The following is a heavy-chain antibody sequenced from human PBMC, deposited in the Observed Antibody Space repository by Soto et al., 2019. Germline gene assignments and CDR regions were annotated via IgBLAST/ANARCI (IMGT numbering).Heavy chain of an antibody. CDR1: GFTFVSYD. J-gene: IGHJ3*02. CDR3: ATAGGFTINGRI. CDR2: ISARGDDT. D-gene: IGHD3-10*01. Sequence: GESLKISCAASGFTFVSYDMNWVRQAPGKGLEWVSSISARGDDTFYADSVKGRFTISRDNSKNTLYLQMNSLRADDTALYFYATAGGFTINGRIWGQGTMVTVSS. V-gene: IGHV3-23*01.